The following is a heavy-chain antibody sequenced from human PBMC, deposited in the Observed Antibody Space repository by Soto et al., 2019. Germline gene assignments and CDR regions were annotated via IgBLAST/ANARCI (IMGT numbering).Heavy chain of an antibody. D-gene: IGHD3-10*01. V-gene: IGHV3-74*01. CDR1: GFTLSGRS. Sequence: EVQLVESGGGLVQPGGSLRLSCAASGFTLSGRSMHWVRQAPGKGLVWVSGIDNAGTDSTYADSVKGRFTSSRDNAKNMLYLHMNSLRGEDTAVYYCARGWFGPDVWGKGTTVTVSS. CDR3: ARGWFGPDV. CDR2: IDNAGTDS. J-gene: IGHJ6*04.